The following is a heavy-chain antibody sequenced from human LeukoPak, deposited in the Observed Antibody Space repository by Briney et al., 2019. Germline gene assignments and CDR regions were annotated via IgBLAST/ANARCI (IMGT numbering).Heavy chain of an antibody. CDR1: GYTFTSYD. Sequence: ASVKVSCKASGYTFTSYDINWVRQATGQGLEWMGWINPNSGGTNYAQKFQGRVTMTRDTSISTAYMELSRLRSDDTAVYYCARGAAHEYYFDYWGQGTLVTVSS. CDR3: ARGAAHEYYFDY. J-gene: IGHJ4*02. CDR2: INPNSGGT. D-gene: IGHD6-13*01. V-gene: IGHV1-2*02.